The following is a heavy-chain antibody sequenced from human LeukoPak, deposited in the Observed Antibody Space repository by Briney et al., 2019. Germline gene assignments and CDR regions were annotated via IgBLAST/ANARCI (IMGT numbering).Heavy chain of an antibody. Sequence: GGSLRLSCAASGFTFSSYGMHWVRQAPGKGLEWVALIWYDGRKQYYADSVKGRFTISRDNSKNTLHLQMNSLRAEDTAVFYCARLIGWSRFDPWGQGALVTVSS. CDR3: ARLIGWSRFDP. CDR2: IWYDGRKQ. V-gene: IGHV3-33*01. J-gene: IGHJ5*02. D-gene: IGHD6-19*01. CDR1: GFTFSSYG.